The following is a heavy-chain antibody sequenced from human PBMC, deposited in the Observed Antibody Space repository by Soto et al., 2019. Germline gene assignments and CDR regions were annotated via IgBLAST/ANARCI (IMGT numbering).Heavy chain of an antibody. CDR3: GRVVEGATRHTDFDS. CDR1: GVSIHNSHSF. CDR2: VYYSGGA. D-gene: IGHD2-21*01. Sequence: PSETLSLTCAVSGVSIHNSHSFWGWIRQPPGKGLEFIANVYYSGGAHYNPSFKSRVTISVDTATNQVSPRMSSVTAADTAVYFCGRVVEGATRHTDFDSWGQGTLVTAPQ. V-gene: IGHV4-39*01. J-gene: IGHJ5*01.